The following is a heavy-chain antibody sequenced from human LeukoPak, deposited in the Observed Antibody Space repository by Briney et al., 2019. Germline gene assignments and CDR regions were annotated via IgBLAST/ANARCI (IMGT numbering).Heavy chain of an antibody. V-gene: IGHV4-34*01. CDR3: ARGQWFRAF. D-gene: IGHD3-10*01. CDR2: IHYSGSV. CDR1: GGSFSGYY. Sequence: PSETLSLTCVVYGGSFSGYYWTWIRQPPGKGLEWIGEIHYSGSVTYNPSLETRVTISVDTSKNQFSLRINSVTAADTAVYYCARGQWFRAFWSRGTPVTVSP. J-gene: IGHJ4*02.